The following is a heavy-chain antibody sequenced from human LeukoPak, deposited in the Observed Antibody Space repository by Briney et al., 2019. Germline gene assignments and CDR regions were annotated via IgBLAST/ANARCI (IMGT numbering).Heavy chain of an antibody. CDR3: ARDQPYYYGSGSSSHSDY. Sequence: ASVKVSCKASGYTFTGYYMHWVRQAPGQGLEWMGWINPNSGGTNYAQKFQGRVTMTRDTSISTAYMELSRLRSDDTAVHYCARDQPYYYGSGSSSHSDYWGQGTLVTVSS. V-gene: IGHV1-2*02. CDR2: INPNSGGT. CDR1: GYTFTGYY. D-gene: IGHD3-10*01. J-gene: IGHJ4*02.